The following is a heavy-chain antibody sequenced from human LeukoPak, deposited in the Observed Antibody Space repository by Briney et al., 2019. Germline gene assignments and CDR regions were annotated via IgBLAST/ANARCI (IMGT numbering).Heavy chain of an antibody. CDR2: IYYSGST. J-gene: IGHJ1*01. Sequence: PSETLSLTCTVSGGSISSYYWSWIRQPPGKGLEWIGYIYYSGSTNYNPSLKSRVTISVDTSKNQFSLKLSSVTAADTAVYYCARAGYSSGWYRLGAEYFQHWGQGTLVTVSS. D-gene: IGHD6-19*01. V-gene: IGHV4-59*01. CDR1: GGSISSYY. CDR3: ARAGYSSGWYRLGAEYFQH.